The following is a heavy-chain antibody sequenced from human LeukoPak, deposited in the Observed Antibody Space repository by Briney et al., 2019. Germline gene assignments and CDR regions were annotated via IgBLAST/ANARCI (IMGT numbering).Heavy chain of an antibody. Sequence: PGGSLRLSCAASGFTFSSYWMHWVRQAPGKGLVWVSRINSDGNITTYADSVKGRFTISRDNAKNTLYLQMNSLRAEDTAVYYCVREYTSSSGRAFDYRGQGTLVTVSS. CDR3: VREYTSSSGRAFDY. V-gene: IGHV3-74*01. J-gene: IGHJ4*02. CDR1: GFTFSSYW. CDR2: INSDGNIT. D-gene: IGHD6-6*01.